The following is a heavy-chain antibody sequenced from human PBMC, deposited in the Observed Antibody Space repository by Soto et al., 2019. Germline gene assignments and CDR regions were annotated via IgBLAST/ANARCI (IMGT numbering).Heavy chain of an antibody. CDR1: GFTFTDFY. V-gene: IGHV3-7*03. J-gene: IGHJ4*02. CDR2: IRPDGSET. Sequence: EVQLVQSGGGLVQPGGSLRLSCVGSGFTFTDFYMNWVRQAPGKGLEWVANIRPDGSETNYVESVKGRFTTSRDNAKNSLFLQMNSLRADDTAVYSCAGWGGHDYNYWGQGILVPVSS. CDR3: AGWGGHDYNY. D-gene: IGHD4-4*01.